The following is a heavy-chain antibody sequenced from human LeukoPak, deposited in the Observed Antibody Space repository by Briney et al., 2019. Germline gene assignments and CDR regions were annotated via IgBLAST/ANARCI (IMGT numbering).Heavy chain of an antibody. CDR2: IYHTGTT. CDR3: ARDPATTFNWFDP. D-gene: IGHD1-1*01. Sequence: PSETLSLTCAVSGYSISNGYWAWIRQPPGQGQEWIASIYHTGTTYSNPSLQSRVSLSVDTSKSQFSLNLSAVTAADTAVYYCARDPATTFNWFDPWGKGTLVIVSS. V-gene: IGHV4-38-2*02. CDR1: GYSISNGY. J-gene: IGHJ5*02.